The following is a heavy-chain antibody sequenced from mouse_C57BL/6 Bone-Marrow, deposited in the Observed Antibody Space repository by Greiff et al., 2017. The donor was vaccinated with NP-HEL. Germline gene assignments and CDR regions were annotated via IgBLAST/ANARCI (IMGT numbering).Heavy chain of an antibody. V-gene: IGHV7-3*01. Sequence: EVKLVESGGGLVQPGGSLRFSCAASGFTFTDYYMSWVRQTPGKALEWMGFIRNKANGYTTEYSVSVKGRLTIDRDTSKTILYLQMNALRAEDGATYYCAGYFDYDAGFDYWGQGTTLTVSS. J-gene: IGHJ2*01. D-gene: IGHD2-4*01. CDR1: GFTFTDYY. CDR3: AGYFDYDAGFDY. CDR2: IRNKANGYTT.